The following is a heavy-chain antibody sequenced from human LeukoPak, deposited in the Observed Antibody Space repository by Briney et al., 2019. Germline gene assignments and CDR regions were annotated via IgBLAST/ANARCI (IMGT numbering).Heavy chain of an antibody. V-gene: IGHV1-3*01. CDR2: INAGNGNT. D-gene: IGHD4/OR15-4a*01. J-gene: IGHJ4*02. Sequence: GASVKVSCKATGYTFTSYAMHWVRQAPGQRLEWMGWINAGNGNTKYSQKFQGRVTITRDTSASTAYMELSSLRSEDTAVYYCAREDVITTTEDYWGQGTLVTVSS. CDR3: AREDVITTTEDY. CDR1: GYTFTSYA.